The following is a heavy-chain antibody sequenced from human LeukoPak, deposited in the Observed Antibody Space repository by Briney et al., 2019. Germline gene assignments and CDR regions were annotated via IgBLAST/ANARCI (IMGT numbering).Heavy chain of an antibody. D-gene: IGHD2-8*02. J-gene: IGHJ4*02. CDR2: ISYDGSNK. CDR3: AKDPIWWNYFDY. CDR1: GFTSSRHG. V-gene: IGHV3-30*18. Sequence: GRSLRLSCAASGFTSSRHGMHWVRQAPGKGLEWVAVISYDGSNKHYADSVKGRFTISRDNSKNTLYLQMNSLRAEDTAVYYCAKDPIWWNYFDYWGQGTLVTVSS.